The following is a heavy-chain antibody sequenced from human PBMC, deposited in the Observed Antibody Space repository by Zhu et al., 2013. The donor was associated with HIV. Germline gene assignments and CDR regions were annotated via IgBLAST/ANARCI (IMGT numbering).Heavy chain of an antibody. Sequence: QVQLEQSGAEVKKPGASVKVSCKASGYTFTSYGISWVRQAPGQGLEWMGWISAYNGNTNYAQKLQGRVTMTTDTSTSTAYMELRSLRSDDTAVYYCARVSQWEQHKGNYYYYYGMDVWGQGTTVTVSS. CDR1: GYTFTSYG. V-gene: IGHV1-18*01. J-gene: IGHJ6*02. CDR3: ARVSQWEQHKGNYYYYYGMDV. D-gene: IGHD1-26*01. CDR2: ISAYNGNT.